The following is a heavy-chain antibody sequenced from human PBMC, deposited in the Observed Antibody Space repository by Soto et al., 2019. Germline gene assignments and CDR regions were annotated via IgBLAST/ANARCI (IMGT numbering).Heavy chain of an antibody. Sequence: EVQLVASGGGVVRPGGSLRLSCEASGFTFDDYGMNWVRQAPGKGLEWVSAINWSGGSAAHADSVKGRFTISRDNAKNSLYLQMNSLRVEGTAFYYCARDGGFGEFYLYSWGQGTLVTVSS. J-gene: IGHJ4*02. CDR2: INWSGGSA. CDR3: ARDGGFGEFYLYS. CDR1: GFTFDDYG. V-gene: IGHV3-20*04. D-gene: IGHD3-10*01.